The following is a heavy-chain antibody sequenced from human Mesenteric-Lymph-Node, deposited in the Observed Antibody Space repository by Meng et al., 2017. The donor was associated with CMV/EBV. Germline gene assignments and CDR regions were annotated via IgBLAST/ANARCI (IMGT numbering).Heavy chain of an antibody. D-gene: IGHD3-3*01. CDR3: ARDHQWTTIVGALIIDYFDQ. V-gene: IGHV3-7*03. Sequence: GESLKIPCAASGFTFSNYRMSWVRQAPGKGLEWVANIKQDGSEKHHVVYVKGRFTISRNNAKSSLYLQMNSLRAEDTAVYYCARDHQWTTIVGALIIDYFDQWGQGTLVTVSS. CDR1: GFTFSNYR. J-gene: IGHJ4*02. CDR2: IKQDGSEK.